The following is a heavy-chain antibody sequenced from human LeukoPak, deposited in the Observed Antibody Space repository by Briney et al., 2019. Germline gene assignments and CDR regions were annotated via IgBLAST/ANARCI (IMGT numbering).Heavy chain of an antibody. J-gene: IGHJ5*02. Sequence: SETLSLTCAVYGGSFSGYYWSWIRQPPGKGLEWIGEINHSGSTNYNPSLKSRVTISVDTSKNQFSLKLSSVTAVDTAVYYCASYSSGYGGSWGQGTLVTVSS. CDR1: GGSFSGYY. CDR3: ASYSSGYGGS. D-gene: IGHD5-12*01. V-gene: IGHV4-34*01. CDR2: INHSGST.